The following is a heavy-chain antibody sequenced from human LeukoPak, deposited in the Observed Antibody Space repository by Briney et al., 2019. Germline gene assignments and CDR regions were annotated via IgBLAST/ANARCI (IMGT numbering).Heavy chain of an antibody. D-gene: IGHD4-11*01. V-gene: IGHV1-69*05. CDR2: IIHIFGTA. J-gene: IGHJ6*03. CDR3: ARLDDYSNYYPSYYYMDV. CDR1: GCTFISYG. Sequence: EASVQVSCKASGCTFISYGISWVRQAPGQGLAWMGGIIHIFGTANSVQKFQGRVTITTDKSTSTAYMELSSLTSEDTAVYSWARLDDYSNYYPSYYYMDVWGKGTTVTVSS.